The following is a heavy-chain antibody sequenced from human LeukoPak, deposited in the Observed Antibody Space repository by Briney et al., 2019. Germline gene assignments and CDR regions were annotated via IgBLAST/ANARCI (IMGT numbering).Heavy chain of an antibody. J-gene: IGHJ3*02. D-gene: IGHD1-26*01. Sequence: SETLSLTCDVSGGSISSSNWWSWVRQPPGQELEWIGEICHSGSTNYNPSLKSRVTISVDKSKNQFSLKLSSVTAADTAVYYCARLRYSGSYSDAFDIWGQGTMVTVSS. CDR1: GGSISSSNW. CDR2: ICHSGST. CDR3: ARLRYSGSYSDAFDI. V-gene: IGHV4-4*02.